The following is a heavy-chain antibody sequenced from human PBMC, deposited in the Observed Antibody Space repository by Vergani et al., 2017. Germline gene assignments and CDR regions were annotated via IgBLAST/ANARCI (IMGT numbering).Heavy chain of an antibody. CDR2: IYPGDSDT. D-gene: IGHD3-3*01. Sequence: EVQLVQSGAEVKKPGESLKISCKGSGYSFTSYWIGWVRQMPGKGLEWMGIIYPGDSDTRYSPSFQGQVTIPADKSISTAYLQWSSLKASDTAMYYCAGGGIHYDFWSGYFGAFDIWGQGTMVTVSS. CDR1: GYSFTSYW. J-gene: IGHJ3*02. CDR3: AGGGIHYDFWSGYFGAFDI. V-gene: IGHV5-51*03.